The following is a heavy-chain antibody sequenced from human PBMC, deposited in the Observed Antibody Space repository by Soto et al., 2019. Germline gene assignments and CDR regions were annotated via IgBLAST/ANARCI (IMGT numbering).Heavy chain of an antibody. Sequence: SETLSLTCTVSGGSISGYYWSWIRQPPGKGLEWIGYMYKTGSTVYNPSFKSRVTISVDTSKDQFSLKLNSVTAADTAVYYCARDLWGYCGTDCYPLDVWGQGTTVTVSS. J-gene: IGHJ6*02. CDR3: ARDLWGYCGTDCYPLDV. CDR2: MYKTGST. D-gene: IGHD2-21*02. CDR1: GGSISGYY. V-gene: IGHV4-59*01.